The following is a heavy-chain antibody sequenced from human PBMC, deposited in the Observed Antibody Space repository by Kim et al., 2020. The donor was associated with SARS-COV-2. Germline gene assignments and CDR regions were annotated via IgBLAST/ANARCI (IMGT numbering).Heavy chain of an antibody. CDR1: GFTFSSYE. Sequence: LSLTCAASGFTFSSYEMNWVRQAPGKGLEWVSYISSSGSTIYYADSVKGRFTISRDNAKNSLYLQMNSLRAEDTAVYYCARVGYSSSWYVLHYYYYMDVWGKGTTVTVSS. D-gene: IGHD6-13*01. CDR2: ISSSGSTI. J-gene: IGHJ6*03. V-gene: IGHV3-48*03. CDR3: ARVGYSSSWYVLHYYYYMDV.